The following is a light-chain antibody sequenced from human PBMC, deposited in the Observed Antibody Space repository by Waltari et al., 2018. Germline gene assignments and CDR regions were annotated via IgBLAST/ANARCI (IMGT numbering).Light chain of an antibody. Sequence: DIVMTQSPDSLAVSLGERATLNCNSSQSDLSISNSKTYIDLYQQKPGQSPKLLINWASTRGSGVPDRFSGSGSGTDFTLTISSLQAEDVAVYYCHHYYIPPLTFGQGTRLEIK. J-gene: IGKJ5*01. CDR1: QSDLSISNSKTY. V-gene: IGKV4-1*01. CDR3: HHYYIPPLT. CDR2: WAS.